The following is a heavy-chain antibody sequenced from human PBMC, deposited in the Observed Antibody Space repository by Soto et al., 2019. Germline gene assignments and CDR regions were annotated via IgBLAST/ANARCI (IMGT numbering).Heavy chain of an antibody. CDR3: ARVWQSRFDP. Sequence: ASVKASCKASGYTFTSYYMHWVRQATGQGLEWMGRMNPNSGNTGYAQKFQGRVTMTRNTSISTAYMELSSLRSEDTAVYYCARVWQSRFDPWGQGTLVTVSS. CDR2: MNPNSGNT. J-gene: IGHJ5*02. CDR1: GYTFTSYY. D-gene: IGHD2-21*01. V-gene: IGHV1-8*02.